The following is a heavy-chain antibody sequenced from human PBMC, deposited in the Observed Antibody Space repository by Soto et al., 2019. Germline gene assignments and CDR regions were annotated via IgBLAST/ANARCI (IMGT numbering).Heavy chain of an antibody. CDR2: INPNSGGT. CDR1: GYTFTGCY. Sequence: ASVKVSCKASGYTFTGCYMHWVRQAPGQGHEWMGWINPNSGGTNYAQKFQGRVTMTRDTSISTAYMELSRLRSDDTAVYYCARSYNWNYMARSWGQGTLVTVSS. V-gene: IGHV1-2*02. J-gene: IGHJ4*02. D-gene: IGHD1-7*01. CDR3: ARSYNWNYMARS.